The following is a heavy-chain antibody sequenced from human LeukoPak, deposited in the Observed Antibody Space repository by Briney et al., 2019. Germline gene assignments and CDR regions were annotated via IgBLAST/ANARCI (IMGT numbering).Heavy chain of an antibody. CDR2: MNPNSGNT. J-gene: IGHJ6*03. Sequence: GASVKVSCKASGYTFTSYDINWARQATGQGLEWMGWMNPNSGNTGYAQKFQGRVTITRNTSISTAYMELSSLRSEDTAVYYCARVIRVGILRYFDWPYTYYYYMDVWGKGTTVTVSS. D-gene: IGHD3-9*01. CDR1: GYTFTSYD. CDR3: ARVIRVGILRYFDWPYTYYYYMDV. V-gene: IGHV1-8*03.